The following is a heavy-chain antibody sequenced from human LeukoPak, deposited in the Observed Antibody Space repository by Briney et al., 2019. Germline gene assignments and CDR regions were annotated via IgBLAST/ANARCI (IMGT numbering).Heavy chain of an antibody. CDR2: INQDRSEK. CDR3: ARDPSRGYNYGYGDY. Sequence: GGSLRLSCAAPGFTFSSYWMSWVRQAPGKGLEWVAHINQDRSEKYYVDSVKGRFTIARDNAKNSLYLEMNSLRAEDTALYYRARDPSRGYNYGYGDYWGQGTLVIVSS. J-gene: IGHJ4*02. V-gene: IGHV3-7*01. D-gene: IGHD5-18*01. CDR1: GFTFSSYW.